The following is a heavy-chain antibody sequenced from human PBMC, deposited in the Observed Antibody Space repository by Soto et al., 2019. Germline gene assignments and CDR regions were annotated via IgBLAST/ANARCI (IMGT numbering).Heavy chain of an antibody. CDR2: IKNKANSYTT. V-gene: IGHV3-72*01. Sequence: EVQLVESGGGLVQPEGSLRLSCAASGFTFSDHYMDWVRQAPGKGLEWVGRIKNKANSYTTEYAAPAKGRFIISRDASKYSVFLQMNRLKTDDTAEYHCTRVRLGSSSSADYWRQAILVTVSS. CDR3: TRVRLGSSSSADY. CDR1: GFTFSDHY. J-gene: IGHJ4*02. D-gene: IGHD6-13*01.